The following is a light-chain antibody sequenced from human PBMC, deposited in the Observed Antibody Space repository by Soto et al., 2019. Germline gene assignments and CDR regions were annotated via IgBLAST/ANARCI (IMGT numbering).Light chain of an antibody. CDR3: QQFNVYPLT. Sequence: DIQLTQAPSFLSASVGDRVTITCRASQGIRDFLAWYQQKPGKAPKLLIYAASTLQAGVPTRFSGFDSGTDFTLTINNLQPADSATYFCQQFNVYPLTFGGGTKVEIK. V-gene: IGKV1-9*01. CDR2: AAS. CDR1: QGIRDF. J-gene: IGKJ4*01.